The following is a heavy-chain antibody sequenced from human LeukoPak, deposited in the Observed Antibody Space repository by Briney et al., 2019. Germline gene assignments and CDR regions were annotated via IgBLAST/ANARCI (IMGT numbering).Heavy chain of an antibody. CDR2: ISGSGAST. Sequence: GGSLRLSCAASGFTFSRHAMNWVRQAPGKGLEWVSVISGSGASTYYADSVKGRFTISRDNSKSTLYLQMNSLRAEDTAVYYCAKDLLLGSYGYYDYWGQGTLVTVSS. D-gene: IGHD5-18*01. CDR1: GFTFSRHA. J-gene: IGHJ4*02. V-gene: IGHV3-23*01. CDR3: AKDLLLGSYGYYDY.